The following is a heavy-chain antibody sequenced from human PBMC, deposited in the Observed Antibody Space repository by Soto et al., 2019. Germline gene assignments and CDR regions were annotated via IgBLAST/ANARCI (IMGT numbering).Heavy chain of an antibody. Sequence: GGSLRLSCAASGFTFSSYGMHWVRQAPGKGLEWVAVIWYDGSNKYYADSVKGRFTISRDNSKNTLYLQMNSLRAEDTAVYYCARDKRQNSYGLDVWGPGTTVTVSS. V-gene: IGHV3-33*01. J-gene: IGHJ6*02. CDR3: ARDKRQNSYGLDV. CDR2: IWYDGSNK. CDR1: GFTFSSYG.